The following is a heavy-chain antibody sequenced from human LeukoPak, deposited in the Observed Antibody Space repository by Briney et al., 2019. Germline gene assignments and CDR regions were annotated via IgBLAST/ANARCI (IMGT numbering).Heavy chain of an antibody. J-gene: IGHJ4*02. CDR3: ARREDYYDSSGYSFDY. CDR1: GYTFTGYY. D-gene: IGHD3-22*01. CDR2: INPNSGGT. Sequence: EASVKVSCKASGYTFTGYYMHWVRQAPGQGLEWMGWINPNSGGTNYAQKFQGWVTMTRDTSISTAYMELSRLRSDDTAVYYCARREDYYDSSGYSFDYWGQGSLVTVSS. V-gene: IGHV1-2*04.